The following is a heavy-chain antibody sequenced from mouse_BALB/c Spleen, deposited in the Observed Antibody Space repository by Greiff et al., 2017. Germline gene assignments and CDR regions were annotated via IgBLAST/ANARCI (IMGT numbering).Heavy chain of an antibody. D-gene: IGHD1-1*01. J-gene: IGHJ1*01. V-gene: IGHV3-2*02. CDR2: ISYSGST. CDR3: ARGYYGSSYDFDV. CDR1: GYSITSDYA. Sequence: EVMLVESGPGLVKPSQSLSLTCTVTGYSITSDYAWNWIRQFPGNKLEWMGYISYSGSTSYNPSLKSRISITRDTSKNQFFLQLNSVTTEDTATYYCARGYYGSSYDFDVWGAGTTVTVSS.